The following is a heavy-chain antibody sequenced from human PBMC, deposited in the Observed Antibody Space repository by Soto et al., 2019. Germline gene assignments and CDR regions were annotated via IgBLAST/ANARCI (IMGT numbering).Heavy chain of an antibody. J-gene: IGHJ6*02. V-gene: IGHV3-7*03. D-gene: IGHD2-15*01. CDR1: RFTFSGYW. Sequence: GGSLRLSCAASRFTFSGYWMSWVRQAPGKGLEWVANIKQDGGETYYVDSVRGRFTISRDNAKNSLFLQMNNLRAEDTAVYYCVRDGELVVLAETPIHYSGMDARGPGTMLTVSS. CDR2: IKQDGGET. CDR3: VRDGELVVLAETPIHYSGMDA.